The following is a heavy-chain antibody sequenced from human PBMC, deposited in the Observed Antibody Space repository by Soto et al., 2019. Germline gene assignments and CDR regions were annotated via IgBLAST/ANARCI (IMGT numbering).Heavy chain of an antibody. CDR2: INQEAHET. CDR1: GFTFSASW. V-gene: IGHV3-7*03. CDR3: SRHDDTSGRSGVDHSSYFYGIDV. J-gene: IGHJ6*02. D-gene: IGHD6-19*01. Sequence: WVTLRLSCAASGFTFSASWMSWVRKAPSWGLARVANINQEAHETNCVDSLRGRVTISRDNAHNSLYLHMRSLRVGDTSVYYCSRHDDTSGRSGVDHSSYFYGIDVWGQVTTV.